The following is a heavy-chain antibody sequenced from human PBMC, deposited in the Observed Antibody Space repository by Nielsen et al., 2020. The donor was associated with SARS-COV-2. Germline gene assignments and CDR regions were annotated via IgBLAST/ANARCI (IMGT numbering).Heavy chain of an antibody. CDR1: GGSISSYY. J-gene: IGHJ6*02. D-gene: IGHD3-3*01. V-gene: IGHV4-59*13. CDR3: ARAWMGDFWSGVTGYYYYYGMDV. Sequence: SETLSLTCTVSGGSISSYYWSWIRQPPGKGLEWIGYIYYSGSTNYNPSLKSRVTISVDTSKNQFSLKLSSVTAADTAVYYCARAWMGDFWSGVTGYYYYYGMDVWGQGTTVTVSS. CDR2: IYYSGST.